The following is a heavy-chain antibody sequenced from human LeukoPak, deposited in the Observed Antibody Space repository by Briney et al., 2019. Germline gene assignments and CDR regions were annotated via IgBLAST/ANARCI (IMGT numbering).Heavy chain of an antibody. J-gene: IGHJ4*02. CDR2: ISGSGGST. CDR3: AKWYSGYGYLDY. CDR1: GFTFSSCA. D-gene: IGHD5-12*01. Sequence: GGSLRLSCAASGFTFSSCAMSWVRQAPGKGLEWVSAISGSGGSTYYADSVKGRFTISRDNSKNTLYLQMNSLRAEDTAVYYCAKWYSGYGYLDYWGQGTLVTVSS. V-gene: IGHV3-23*01.